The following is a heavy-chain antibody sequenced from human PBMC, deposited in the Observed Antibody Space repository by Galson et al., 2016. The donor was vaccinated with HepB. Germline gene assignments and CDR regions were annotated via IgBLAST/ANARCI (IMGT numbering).Heavy chain of an antibody. J-gene: IGHJ5*02. CDR2: ISYDGSNK. D-gene: IGHD3-10*01. CDR3: ARDDGVWLGELLMDT. CDR1: GFLFSSYP. V-gene: IGHV3-30-3*01. Sequence: SLRLSCAASGFLFSSYPMHWVRQAPGKGLEWVAVISYDGSNKYYADPVQGRFTISRDNSKNTLCLQMNSLRAEDTAVYYCARDDGVWLGELLMDTWGQGTLVTGSS.